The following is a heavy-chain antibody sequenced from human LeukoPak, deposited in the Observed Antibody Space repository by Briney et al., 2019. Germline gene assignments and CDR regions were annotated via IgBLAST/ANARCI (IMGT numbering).Heavy chain of an antibody. Sequence: SETLSLTCTVSGGSFSSGSYYWSWIRQPPGKGQEWIVYIYYSGSTNYNPSVKSRITITVNTSKNQFSLKLSSVTAADTAVYYCARTPNRGYSGTWYFDYWGQGTLVTVSS. CDR1: GGSFSSGSYY. D-gene: IGHD5-12*01. J-gene: IGHJ4*02. V-gene: IGHV4-61*01. CDR3: ARTPNRGYSGTWYFDY. CDR2: IYYSGST.